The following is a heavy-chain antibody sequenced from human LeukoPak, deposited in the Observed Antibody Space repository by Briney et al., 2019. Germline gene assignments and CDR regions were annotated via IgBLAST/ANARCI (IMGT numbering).Heavy chain of an antibody. J-gene: IGHJ3*02. CDR3: AITYYYDSSGYYYSPGSASDI. Sequence: SETLSLTCAVYGGSFSGYYWSWIRQPPGKGLEWIGEINHSGSTNYNPSLKSRVTISVDTSKNQFSLKLSSVTAADTAVYYCAITYYYDSSGYYYSPGSASDIWGQGTMVTVSS. D-gene: IGHD3-22*01. CDR1: GGSFSGYY. V-gene: IGHV4-34*01. CDR2: INHSGST.